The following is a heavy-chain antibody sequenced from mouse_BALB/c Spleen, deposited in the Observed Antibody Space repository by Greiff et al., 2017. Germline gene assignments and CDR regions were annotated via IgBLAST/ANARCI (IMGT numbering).Heavy chain of an antibody. D-gene: IGHD2-4*01. CDR3: ARRLRDAMDY. V-gene: IGHV1-69*01. CDR1: GYTFTDYW. J-gene: IGHJ4*01. Sequence: VQLQQPGAELVMPGASVKMSCKASGYTFTDYWMHWVKQRPGQGLEWIGAIDTSDSYTSYNQKFKGKATLTVDESSSTAYMQLSSLTSEDSAVYYCARRLRDAMDYWGQGTSVTVSS. CDR2: IDTSDSYT.